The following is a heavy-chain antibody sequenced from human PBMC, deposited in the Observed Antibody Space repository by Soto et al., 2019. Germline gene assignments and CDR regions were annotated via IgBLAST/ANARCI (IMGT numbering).Heavy chain of an antibody. CDR2: IYYSGST. CDR1: GGSISSYY. CDR3: ARGVITIFGVVIWFDP. Sequence: PSETLSLTCTVSGGSISSYYWSWIRQPPGKGLEWIGYIYYSGSTNYNPSLKSRVTISVDTSKNQFSLKLSSVTAADTAVYYCARGVITIFGVVIWFDPWGQGTLVTVSS. J-gene: IGHJ5*02. V-gene: IGHV4-59*01. D-gene: IGHD3-3*01.